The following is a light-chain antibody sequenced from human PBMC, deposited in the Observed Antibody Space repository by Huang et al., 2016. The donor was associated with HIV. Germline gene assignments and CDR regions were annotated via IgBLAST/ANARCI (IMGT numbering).Light chain of an antibody. CDR2: GAS. J-gene: IGKJ1*01. CDR3: QRYDSAPRA. Sequence: DIQMTQSPSSLSASPGVRVTLSCRANQDIGNFLAWYQHKPGGVPRLLIYGASTLESGVPSRFSGRGSGTDFTLTITSCQPDDVATYYCQRYDSAPRAFGQGTKVEI. CDR1: QDIGNF. V-gene: IGKV1-27*01.